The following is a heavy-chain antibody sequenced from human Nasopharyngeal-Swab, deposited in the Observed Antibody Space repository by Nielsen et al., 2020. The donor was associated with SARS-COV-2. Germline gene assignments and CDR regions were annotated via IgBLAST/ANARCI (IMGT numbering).Heavy chain of an antibody. Sequence: GSLKISRAASGFPFSSYAMHWVRQAPGKGLEWVAVISYDGSNKYYADSVKGRFTISRDNSKNTLYLQMNSLRAEDTAVYYCAKEGLLRGYSYGYLGDYWGQGTLVTVSS. J-gene: IGHJ4*02. V-gene: IGHV3-30-3*01. CDR3: AKEGLLRGYSYGYLGDY. CDR2: ISYDGSNK. D-gene: IGHD5-18*01. CDR1: GFPFSSYA.